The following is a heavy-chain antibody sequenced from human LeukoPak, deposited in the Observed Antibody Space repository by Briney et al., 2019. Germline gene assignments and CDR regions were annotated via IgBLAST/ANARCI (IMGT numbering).Heavy chain of an antibody. CDR1: GGFITTSSSF. J-gene: IGHJ4*02. CDR3: ARHSGSFYSNFDY. V-gene: IGHV4-39*01. Sequence: PSETLSLICTVSGGFITTSSSFWGCIRQPPGKNLEWIGSIYSSGNTYYNPSLKSRVTISVDTSKNQFSLRLSSVTATDAAVYYCARHSGSFYSNFDYWGQGTLVTVSS. CDR2: IYSSGNT. D-gene: IGHD1-26*01.